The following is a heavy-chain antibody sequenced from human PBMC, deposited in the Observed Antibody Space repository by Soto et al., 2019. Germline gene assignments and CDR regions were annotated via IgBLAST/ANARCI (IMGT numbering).Heavy chain of an antibody. CDR2: VYYTGDT. V-gene: IGHV4-59*08. Sequence: QVQLQQSGPRLVKPSETLSLTCTVSSGPDRSHNWGWIRQPPGRGLEWIGYVYYTGDTAYNPSLRARGTISADTSTNDISLTLNSVTAADTAVYYCVRQGIDYLHGLVDVWGQGTTVSVSS. CDR1: SGPDRSHN. J-gene: IGHJ6*02. CDR3: VRQGIDYLHGLVDV. D-gene: IGHD4-17*01.